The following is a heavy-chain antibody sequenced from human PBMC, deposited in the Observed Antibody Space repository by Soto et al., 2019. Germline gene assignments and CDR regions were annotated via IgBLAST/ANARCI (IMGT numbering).Heavy chain of an antibody. Sequence: PGGSLRLSCAASGFTFDDYAMHWVRQAPGKGLEWVSGISWNSGSIGYADSVKGRFTISRDNAKNSLYLQMNSLRAEDTALYYCAKDTRNVLRFVEWPEYVMDVWGQGTTVTVSS. D-gene: IGHD3-3*01. CDR1: GFTFDDYA. J-gene: IGHJ6*02. CDR3: AKDTRNVLRFVEWPEYVMDV. CDR2: ISWNSGSI. V-gene: IGHV3-9*01.